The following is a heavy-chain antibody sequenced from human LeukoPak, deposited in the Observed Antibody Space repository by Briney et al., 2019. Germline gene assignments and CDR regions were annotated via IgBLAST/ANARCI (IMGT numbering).Heavy chain of an antibody. Sequence: PSETLSLTCAVYGGSFSGYYWSWIRQPPGKGLEWIGEINHSGSTNYNPSLKSRVTISVDTSKNQFFLKLSSVTAADTAVYYCARATGYSYGFRTIDFDYWGQGTLVTVSS. J-gene: IGHJ4*02. D-gene: IGHD5-18*01. CDR1: GGSFSGYY. CDR2: INHSGST. V-gene: IGHV4-34*01. CDR3: ARATGYSYGFRTIDFDY.